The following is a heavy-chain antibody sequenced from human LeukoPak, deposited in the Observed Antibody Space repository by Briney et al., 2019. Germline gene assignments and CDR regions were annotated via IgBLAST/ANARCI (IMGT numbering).Heavy chain of an antibody. CDR3: ARGQQLVIDY. J-gene: IGHJ4*02. D-gene: IGHD6-13*01. CDR2: INHSGST. Sequence: SETLSLTCAVYGGSFSGYYWSWIRQPPGKGLEWIGEINHSGSTNYNPSLKSRVTISVDTSKNQFSLKLSSVTAADTAVYYCARGQQLVIDYWGQETLVTVSS. V-gene: IGHV4-34*01. CDR1: GGSFSGYY.